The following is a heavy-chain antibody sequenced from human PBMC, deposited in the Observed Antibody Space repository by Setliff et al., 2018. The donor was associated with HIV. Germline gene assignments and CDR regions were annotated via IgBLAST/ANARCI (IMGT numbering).Heavy chain of an antibody. J-gene: IGHJ6*03. V-gene: IGHV3-33*01. Sequence: GGSLRLSCAASGFTFSDSGMHWVRQTPGKGLEWVAVIWHDGSNEYYADSVKGRFTISRDNAKNTLYLQMNSLRAEDTAVYYCAREGDYDFWSGFHYYYYYYMDVWGKGTTVTVSS. D-gene: IGHD3-3*01. CDR2: IWHDGSNE. CDR3: AREGDYDFWSGFHYYYYYYMDV. CDR1: GFTFSDSG.